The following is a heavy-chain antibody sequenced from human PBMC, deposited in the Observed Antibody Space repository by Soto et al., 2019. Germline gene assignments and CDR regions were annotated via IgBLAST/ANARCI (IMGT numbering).Heavy chain of an antibody. CDR2: ISGSGGST. CDR1: GFTFSSYS. D-gene: IGHD5-18*01. Sequence: GGSLRLSCAASGFTFSSYSISWVRQAPWKGLEWVSAISGSGGSTYYADSVKGRFTISRDNSKNTLYLQMNSLRAEDTAVYYCAKDRGTAMALDYFDYCGQGTLVTFSS. CDR3: AKDRGTAMALDYFDY. J-gene: IGHJ4*02. V-gene: IGHV3-23*01.